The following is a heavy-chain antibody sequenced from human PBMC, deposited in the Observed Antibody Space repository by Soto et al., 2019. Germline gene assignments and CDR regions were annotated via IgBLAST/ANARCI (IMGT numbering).Heavy chain of an antibody. CDR1: GGTFNTYT. D-gene: IGHD2-2*01. Sequence: QVHLIQSGAEVKKPGSSVKVSCKAAGGTFNTYTLFWVRQAPGHGLEWMGRIIPMLTVTNSAQKVQGRLTLTADKSTGTAFMELTSLRSDDSAVYYCSIGSWSAETFDVWGQGTMVTVSS. CDR2: IIPMLTVT. V-gene: IGHV1-69*02. J-gene: IGHJ3*01. CDR3: SIGSWSAETFDV.